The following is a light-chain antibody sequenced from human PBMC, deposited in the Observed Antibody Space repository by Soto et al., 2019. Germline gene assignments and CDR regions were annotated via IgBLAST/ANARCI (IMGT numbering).Light chain of an antibody. J-gene: IGLJ3*02. Sequence: QSALTQPPSASGSPGQSVTISCTGTSSDIGAYNYVSWYQQYPGKAPKLIIYEVSQRPSGVPDRFSGSKSGNTASLTVSGLQLEDEADYYCSSYAGSSTWVFGGGTKLTVL. V-gene: IGLV2-8*01. CDR2: EVS. CDR1: SSDIGAYNY. CDR3: SSYAGSSTWV.